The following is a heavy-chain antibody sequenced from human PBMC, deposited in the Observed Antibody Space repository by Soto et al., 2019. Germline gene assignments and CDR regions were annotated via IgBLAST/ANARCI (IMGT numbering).Heavy chain of an antibody. D-gene: IGHD1-26*01. CDR1: GVTISSYA. J-gene: IGHJ4*02. Sequence: ASVKASSEASGVTISSYAMRWVRQAPGQGLEWMGGIIPIFGTANYAQKFQGRVTITADESTSTAYMELSGLRSEDTAVYYCARGYSGSYYCFDYWGQGTLVTVSS. CDR3: ARGYSGSYYCFDY. V-gene: IGHV1-69*13. CDR2: IIPIFGTA.